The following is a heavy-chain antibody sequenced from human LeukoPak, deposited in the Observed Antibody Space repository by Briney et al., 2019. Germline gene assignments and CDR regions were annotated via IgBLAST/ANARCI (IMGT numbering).Heavy chain of an antibody. CDR1: GGSISSYY. V-gene: IGHV4-59*12. D-gene: IGHD1-26*01. CDR2: IYYSGST. Sequence: SETLSLTCTVSGGSISSYYWSWIRQPPGKGLEWIGYIYYSGSTNYNPSLKSRVTISVDTSKNQFSLKLSSVTAADTAVYYCARGGIVGATIGDFDYWGQGTLVTVSS. J-gene: IGHJ4*02. CDR3: ARGGIVGATIGDFDY.